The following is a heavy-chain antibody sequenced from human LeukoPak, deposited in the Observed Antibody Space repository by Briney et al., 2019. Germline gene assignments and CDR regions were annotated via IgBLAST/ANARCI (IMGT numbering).Heavy chain of an antibody. J-gene: IGHJ4*02. D-gene: IGHD1-26*01. Sequence: GGSLRLSCAASGFTFSSYAMHWVRQAPGKGLEWVAVISYDGSNKYYADSVKGRFTISRDNSKNTLYLQMNSLRAEDTAVYYCAREPRPVGATSFGYYFDYWGQGTLVTVSS. CDR3: AREPRPVGATSFGYYFDY. V-gene: IGHV3-30-3*01. CDR2: ISYDGSNK. CDR1: GFTFSSYA.